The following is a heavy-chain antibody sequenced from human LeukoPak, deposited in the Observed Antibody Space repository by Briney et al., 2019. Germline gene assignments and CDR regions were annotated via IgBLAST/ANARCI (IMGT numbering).Heavy chain of an antibody. Sequence: PGGSLRLSCAASGFTVSIKHMSWVRQAPGKGLEWVSVVDTDGITHYADSVKGRFTISRDSSKDTVYLQMNGLGAEDTALYSCVRYDSGTRTLDYWDQGTLVTVSS. CDR3: VRYDSGTRTLDY. J-gene: IGHJ4*02. D-gene: IGHD3-10*01. V-gene: IGHV3-66*01. CDR2: VDTDGIT. CDR1: GFTVSIKH.